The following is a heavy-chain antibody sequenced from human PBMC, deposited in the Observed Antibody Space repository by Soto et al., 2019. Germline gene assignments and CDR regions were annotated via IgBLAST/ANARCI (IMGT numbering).Heavy chain of an antibody. D-gene: IGHD6-13*01. CDR1: GFSFTTYW. V-gene: IGHV5-51*01. J-gene: IGHJ5*02. CDR2: IYPGDSDT. CDR3: ARGVIAAAGTVPFDP. Sequence: PGESLKISCKGSGFSFTTYWIGWVRQMPGKGLEWMGIIYPGDSDTRYSPSFQGQVTISADKSISTAYLQWSSLKASDTAMYYCARGVIAAAGTVPFDPWGQGTLVTVSS.